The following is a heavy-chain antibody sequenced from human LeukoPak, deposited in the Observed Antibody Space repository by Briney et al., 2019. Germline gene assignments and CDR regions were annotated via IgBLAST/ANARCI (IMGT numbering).Heavy chain of an antibody. D-gene: IGHD2-15*01. Sequence: ASVKVSCKASGYTFTSYYMHWVRQAPGQGLEWMGIINPSGGSTSHAQKFQGRVTMTRDTSTSTVYMELSGLRSEDTAVYYCARDPIVVVVAANPGYFDYWGQGTLVTVSS. CDR2: INPSGGST. J-gene: IGHJ4*02. V-gene: IGHV1-46*01. CDR1: GYTFTSYY. CDR3: ARDPIVVVVAANPGYFDY.